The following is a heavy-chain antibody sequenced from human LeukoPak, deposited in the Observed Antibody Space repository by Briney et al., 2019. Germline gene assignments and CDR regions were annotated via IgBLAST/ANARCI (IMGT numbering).Heavy chain of an antibody. J-gene: IGHJ6*03. CDR3: TREVVIFYYYYMDV. Sequence: PGGSLRLSCAASGFTFSGSAMHWVRQASGKGLEWVGRIRSKANSYATTYATSVKGRFTISRDDSKNTAYLQMNSLKTEDTAVYYCTREVVIFYYYYMDVWGTGTTVTVSS. CDR2: IRSKANSYAT. V-gene: IGHV3-73*01. CDR1: GFTFSGSA. D-gene: IGHD3-22*01.